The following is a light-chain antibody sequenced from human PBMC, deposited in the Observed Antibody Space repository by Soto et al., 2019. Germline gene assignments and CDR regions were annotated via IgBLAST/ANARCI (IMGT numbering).Light chain of an antibody. CDR3: QAWHSSPRVV. V-gene: IGLV3-1*01. Sequence: SYELTQPPSVSVSPGQTASITCSGDNLGDKYVCWYQQKPGQSPVMVIHQDSERPSGIPERFSGSNSGDAATLTISGTQAVDVADYYCQAWHSSPRVVFGGGTKVTVL. CDR1: NLGDKY. CDR2: QDS. J-gene: IGLJ2*01.